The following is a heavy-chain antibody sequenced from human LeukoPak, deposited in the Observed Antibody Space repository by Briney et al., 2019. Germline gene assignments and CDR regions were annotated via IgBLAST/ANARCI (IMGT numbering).Heavy chain of an antibody. Sequence: PGGSLRLSCAASGFTFSSNAMHWVRQAPGKGLEWVAVISYDGSNKYYADSVKGRFTISRDNSKNTLYLQMNSLRAEDTAVYYCARGELGTFDYWGQGTLVTVSS. J-gene: IGHJ4*02. CDR2: ISYDGSNK. V-gene: IGHV3-30-3*01. D-gene: IGHD7-27*01. CDR1: GFTFSSNA. CDR3: ARGELGTFDY.